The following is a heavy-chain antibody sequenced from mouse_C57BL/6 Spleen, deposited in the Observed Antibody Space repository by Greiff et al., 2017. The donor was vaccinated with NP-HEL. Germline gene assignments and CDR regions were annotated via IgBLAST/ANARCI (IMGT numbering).Heavy chain of an antibody. V-gene: IGHV1-15*01. D-gene: IGHD2-4*01. CDR3: TFYDYDVFDY. Sequence: VQLQQSGAELVRPGASVTLSCKASGYTFTDYEMHWVKQTPVHGLEWIGAIDPETGGTAYNQKFKGKAILTADKSSSTAYMELRSLTSEDSAVYYCTFYDYDVFDYWGQGTTLTVSS. J-gene: IGHJ2*01. CDR2: IDPETGGT. CDR1: GYTFTDYE.